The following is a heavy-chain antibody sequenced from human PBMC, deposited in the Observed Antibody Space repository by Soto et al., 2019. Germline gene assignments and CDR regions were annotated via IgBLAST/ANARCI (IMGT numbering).Heavy chain of an antibody. Sequence: SETLSLTCTVSGGSISSYYWSWIRQPPGKGLEWIGYIYYSGSTNYNPSLKSRVTISVDTSKNQFSLKLSSVTAADTAVYYCARVRIDAFDIWGQGTMVTVSS. CDR3: ARVRIDAFDI. CDR2: IYYSGST. D-gene: IGHD2-15*01. V-gene: IGHV4-59*08. J-gene: IGHJ3*02. CDR1: GGSISSYY.